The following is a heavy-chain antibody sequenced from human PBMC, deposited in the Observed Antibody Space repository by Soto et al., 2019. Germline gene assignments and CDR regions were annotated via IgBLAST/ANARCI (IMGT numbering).Heavy chain of an antibody. Sequence: ASVKVSCKASGYTFTSYDINWVRQATGQGLELMGWMNPNSGNTGYAQKFQGRVTMTRNTSISTAYMELSSLRSEDTAVYYCARGRVEDVLRYFDWLIPFDYWGQGTLVTVYS. CDR2: MNPNSGNT. CDR3: ARGRVEDVLRYFDWLIPFDY. V-gene: IGHV1-8*01. D-gene: IGHD3-9*01. CDR1: GYTFTSYD. J-gene: IGHJ4*02.